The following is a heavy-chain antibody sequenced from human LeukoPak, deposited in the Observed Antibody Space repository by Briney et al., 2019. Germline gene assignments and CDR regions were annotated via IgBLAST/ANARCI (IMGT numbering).Heavy chain of an antibody. CDR3: AREGGGSGSYSPFDY. Sequence: ASVKVSCKASGYTFTSYYMHWVRQAPGQGLEWMGIINPSGGSTSYAQKFQGRVTMTRDTFTSTVYMELSSLRSEDTAVYYCAREGGGSGSYSPFDYWGQGTLVTVSS. V-gene: IGHV1-46*01. CDR2: INPSGGST. J-gene: IGHJ4*02. CDR1: GYTFTSYY. D-gene: IGHD3-10*01.